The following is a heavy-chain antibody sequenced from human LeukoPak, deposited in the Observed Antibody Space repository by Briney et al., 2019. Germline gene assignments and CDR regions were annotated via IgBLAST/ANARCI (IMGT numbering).Heavy chain of an antibody. CDR1: GGSISSGSYY. Sequence: SETLSLTCTVSGGSISSGSYYWSWIRQPAGKGLEWIGRIYTSGSTNYNPSLKSRVTISVDTSKNQFSLKLSSVTAADTAVYYCARATYGYSGSSALDYWGQGTLVTVSS. V-gene: IGHV4-61*02. J-gene: IGHJ4*02. D-gene: IGHD5-18*01. CDR2: IYTSGST. CDR3: ARATYGYSGSSALDY.